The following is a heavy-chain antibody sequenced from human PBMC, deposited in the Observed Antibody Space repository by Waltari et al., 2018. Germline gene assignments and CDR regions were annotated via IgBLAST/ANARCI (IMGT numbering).Heavy chain of an antibody. J-gene: IGHJ4*02. D-gene: IGHD2-21*01. V-gene: IGHV3-30*02. Sequence: QVQLVESGGGVVQPGGSLRLSCAASGFTFSSYCMHWVRQAPGKGLEWVAVIRYDGSNKYYADSVKGRFTISRDNSKNTLYLQMNSLRAEDTAVYYCAKERSDCYFDYWGQGTLVTVSS. CDR1: GFTFSSYC. CDR2: IRYDGSNK. CDR3: AKERSDCYFDY.